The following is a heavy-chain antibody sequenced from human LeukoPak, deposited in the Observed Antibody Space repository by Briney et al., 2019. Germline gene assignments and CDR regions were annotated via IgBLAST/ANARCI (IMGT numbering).Heavy chain of an antibody. CDR3: VRGLGDSGWYWVDY. CDR1: GGSISSSSYY. CDR2: IYYSGNT. J-gene: IGHJ4*02. V-gene: IGHV4-39*01. Sequence: SETLSLTCTVSGGSISSSSYYWGWIRQPPGKGLEWIGSIYYSGNTYYNPSLKSRVTISVDTSKNQFSLQLSSVTPEDTAIYYCVRGLGDSGWYWVDYWGQGSLVTVSS. D-gene: IGHD6-19*01.